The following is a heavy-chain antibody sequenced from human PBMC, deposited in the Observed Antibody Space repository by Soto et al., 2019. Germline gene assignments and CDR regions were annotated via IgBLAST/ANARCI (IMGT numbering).Heavy chain of an antibody. V-gene: IGHV1-18*04. CDR2: ISTYNGNT. D-gene: IGHD6-19*01. CDR1: AYSFSTYA. CDR3: ARTIAVAGIGYYLDY. J-gene: IGHJ4*02. Sequence: QVQLVQSGADVKKPGASVKVSCEASAYSFSTYAITWVRQAPGQGLEWLGRISTYNGNTNYAAVLQGRVTLTTDACSSTAFMELRSLRSDDTAVYYCARTIAVAGIGYYLDYWGQGTLVTVSS.